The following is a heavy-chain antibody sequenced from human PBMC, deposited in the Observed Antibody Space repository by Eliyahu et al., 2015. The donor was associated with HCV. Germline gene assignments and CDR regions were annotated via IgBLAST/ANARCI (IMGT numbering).Heavy chain of an antibody. CDR1: GGSVNSGXXX. Sequence: QVHLQESGPGLVKPSETLSLTCTVXGGSVNSGXXXWNWIRQPPGKGLEWIGXIYYSGTTNYNPSLKSRVTISLDTSKNQFSLRLTSVTAADTALYYCARXPFDRSGFSFWDTSNGAFDVWGQGTMVT. CDR3: ARXPFDRSGFSFWDTSNGAFDV. J-gene: IGHJ3*01. D-gene: IGHD3-22*01. V-gene: IGHV4-61*01. CDR2: IYYSGTT.